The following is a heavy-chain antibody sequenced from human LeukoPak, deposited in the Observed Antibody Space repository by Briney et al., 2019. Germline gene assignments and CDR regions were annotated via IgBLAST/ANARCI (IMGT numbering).Heavy chain of an antibody. CDR2: IYTSGIT. CDR3: ARLGSSGSAQYFQD. D-gene: IGHD6-19*01. CDR1: GDPISSYY. J-gene: IGHJ1*01. V-gene: IGHV4-4*07. Sequence: SETLSLTCTVSGDPISSYYWSWIRQPAGKGLEWIGRIYTSGITNYNSSLKSRLTMSVDTSKNQFSLKLGSVTAADTAVYYCARLGSSGSAQYFQDWGQGTLVTVSS.